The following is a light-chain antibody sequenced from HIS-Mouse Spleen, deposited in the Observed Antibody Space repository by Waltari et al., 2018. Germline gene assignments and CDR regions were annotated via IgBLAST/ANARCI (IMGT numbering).Light chain of an antibody. CDR2: EGS. J-gene: IGLJ2*01. V-gene: IGLV2-23*01. Sequence: QSALTQPASVSGSPGQSITTPCTGTSRDVGSYNLVSRYQQHPGKAPKLMIYEGSKRPSGVSNRFSGSKSGNTASLTISGLQAEDEADYYCCSYAGSSTLVFGGGTKLTVL. CDR1: SRDVGSYNL. CDR3: CSYAGSSTLV.